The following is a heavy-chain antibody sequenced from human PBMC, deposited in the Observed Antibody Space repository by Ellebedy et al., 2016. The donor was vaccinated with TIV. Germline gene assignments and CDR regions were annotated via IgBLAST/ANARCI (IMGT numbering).Heavy chain of an antibody. D-gene: IGHD3-10*01. CDR1: GGSFSGYY. V-gene: IGHV4-34*01. CDR2: INHSGST. CDR3: ARLFSGSNNRKNWFDP. Sequence: SETLSLXXAVYGGSFSGYYWSWIRQPPGKGLEWIGEINHSGSTNYNPSLKSRVTISVDTSKNQFSLKLSSVTAADTAVYYCARLFSGSNNRKNWFDPWGQGTLVTVSS. J-gene: IGHJ5*02.